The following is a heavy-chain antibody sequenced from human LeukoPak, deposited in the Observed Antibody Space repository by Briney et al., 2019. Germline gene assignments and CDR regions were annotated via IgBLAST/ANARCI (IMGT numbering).Heavy chain of an antibody. V-gene: IGHV3-20*04. Sequence: GGSLRLSCAASGFTFDDYGMSWVRQAPGKGLEWVSGINWNGGSTGYADSVKGRFTISRDNAKNSLYLQMNSLRAEDTALYYCVRFPLRFLEWLSLDYWGQGTLVTVSS. D-gene: IGHD3-3*01. CDR2: INWNGGST. J-gene: IGHJ4*02. CDR3: VRFPLRFLEWLSLDY. CDR1: GFTFDDYG.